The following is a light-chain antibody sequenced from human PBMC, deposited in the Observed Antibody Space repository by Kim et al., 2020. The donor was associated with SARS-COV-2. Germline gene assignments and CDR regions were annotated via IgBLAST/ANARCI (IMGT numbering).Light chain of an antibody. CDR2: FAS. J-gene: IGKJ2*01. CDR3: HQSSSLPRT. CDR1: QSIGNS. Sequence: SVTPKEKVTITCRASQSIGNSLYWYQQKPDQSPKLLIKFASPSFSGVPSRFSGSGSGTDFTLTINSLEAEDAATYYCHQSSSLPRTFGQGTKLEI. V-gene: IGKV6-21*01.